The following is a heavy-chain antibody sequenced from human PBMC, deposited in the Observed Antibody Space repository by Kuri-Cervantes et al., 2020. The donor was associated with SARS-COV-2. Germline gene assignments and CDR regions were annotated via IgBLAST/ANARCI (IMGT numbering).Heavy chain of an antibody. CDR1: GLTLSSYA. CDR3: ARGDAGFEYDILTGYYERENTYYFDS. V-gene: IGHV1-69*05. J-gene: IGHJ4*02. D-gene: IGHD3-9*01. Sequence: SVKVSCKASGLTLSSYAISWLRHAPGQGLEWIGGIIPIFVTANYALKLQGSVTLTTDTSTSTANMKLRSLRSDDTTVYYCARGDAGFEYDILTGYYERENTYYFDSWGQGTLVTVSS. CDR2: IIPIFVTA.